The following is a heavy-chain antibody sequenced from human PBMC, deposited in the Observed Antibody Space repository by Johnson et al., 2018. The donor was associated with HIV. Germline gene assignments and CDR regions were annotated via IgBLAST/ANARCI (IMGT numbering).Heavy chain of an antibody. CDR2: ISYDGSNK. V-gene: IGHV3-30*04. Sequence: QVQLVESGGGVVQPGRSLRLSCATSGFAFSSYAVHWVRQAPGKGLEWVAVISYDGSNKYYADSVKGRFTISRDNSKNTLYLQMNSLRAEDTAVYYCARRWIVAARPPENAFDIWGQGTMVTVSS. CDR3: ARRWIVAARPPENAFDI. CDR1: GFAFSSYA. D-gene: IGHD6-6*01. J-gene: IGHJ3*02.